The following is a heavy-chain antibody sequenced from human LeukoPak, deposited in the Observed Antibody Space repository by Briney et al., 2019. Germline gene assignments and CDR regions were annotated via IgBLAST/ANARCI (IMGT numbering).Heavy chain of an antibody. V-gene: IGHV3-20*04. Sequence: PGGSLRLSCAASGFTFDDYGMSWVRQAPGKGLEWVSGIKWNGGSTGYADSVKGRFTISRDNAKNSLYLQMNSLRAEDTAFYYCARALSGNYGAFYYYYMDVWGKGTTVTVS. D-gene: IGHD1-26*01. CDR1: GFTFDDYG. J-gene: IGHJ6*03. CDR3: ARALSGNYGAFYYYYMDV. CDR2: IKWNGGST.